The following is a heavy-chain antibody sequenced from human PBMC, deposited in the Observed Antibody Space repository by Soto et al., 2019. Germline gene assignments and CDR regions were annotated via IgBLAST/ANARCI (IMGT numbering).Heavy chain of an antibody. CDR2: IYYSGST. Sequence: SETLSLTCTVSGGSISSGGYYLSWIRQHPGKGLEWIGYIYYSGSTYYNPSLKSRVTISVDTSKNQFSLKLSSVTAADTAVYYCARDISSSWYYFDYWGQGTLVTVSS. CDR3: ARDISSSWYYFDY. J-gene: IGHJ4*02. CDR1: GGSISSGGYY. D-gene: IGHD6-13*01. V-gene: IGHV4-31*03.